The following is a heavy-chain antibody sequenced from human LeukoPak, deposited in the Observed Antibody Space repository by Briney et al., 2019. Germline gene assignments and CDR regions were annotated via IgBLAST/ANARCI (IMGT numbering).Heavy chain of an antibody. Sequence: GGSLRLSCAASGFTFSSYAMHWVRQAPGKGLEWVAVMSNDGSIKKYANSVKGRFTISRDNSKSMLYLQMDSLRAEDTAVYYCAREFTIFGVVIQRYDAFDVWGQGTMVTVSS. CDR2: MSNDGSIK. J-gene: IGHJ3*01. CDR3: AREFTIFGVVIQRYDAFDV. V-gene: IGHV3-30-3*01. CDR1: GFTFSSYA. D-gene: IGHD3-3*01.